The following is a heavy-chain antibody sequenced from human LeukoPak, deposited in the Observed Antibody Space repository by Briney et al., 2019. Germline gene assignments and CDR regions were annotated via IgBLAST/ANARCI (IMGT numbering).Heavy chain of an antibody. D-gene: IGHD2-2*01. J-gene: IGHJ4*02. CDR2: ISGSGGST. CDR3: AIDTSRSRGRPDY. V-gene: IGHV3-23*01. Sequence: GGSLRLSCAASGFTFSSYAMSWVRQAPGKGLEWVSAISGSGGSTYYADSVKGRFTISRDNSKNTLYLQMNSLRAEDTAVYYCAIDTSRSRGRPDYWGQGTLVTVSS. CDR1: GFTFSSYA.